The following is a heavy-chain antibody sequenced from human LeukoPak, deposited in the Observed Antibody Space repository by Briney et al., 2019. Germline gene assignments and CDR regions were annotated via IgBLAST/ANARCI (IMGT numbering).Heavy chain of an antibody. Sequence: SETLSLTCTVSGGSISSSSYYWGWIRQPPGKGLEWFGSIYYSGSTYYNPSLKSRVTISVDTSKNQFSLKLSSVTAADTAVYYCARGVLAVAGTTAVYYYYMDVWGKGTTVTVSS. V-gene: IGHV4-39*07. D-gene: IGHD6-19*01. CDR1: GGSISSSSYY. CDR3: ARGVLAVAGTTAVYYYYMDV. CDR2: IYYSGST. J-gene: IGHJ6*03.